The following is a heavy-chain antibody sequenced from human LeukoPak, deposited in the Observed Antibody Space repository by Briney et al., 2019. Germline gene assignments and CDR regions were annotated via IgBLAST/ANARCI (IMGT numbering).Heavy chain of an antibody. CDR3: ATSLYGSGSYFYFDY. CDR2: IYYSGST. CDR1: GGSTSSYY. D-gene: IGHD3-10*01. V-gene: IGHV4-59*01. Sequence: SSETLSLTCTVSGGSTSSYYWSWIRQPPGKGLEWIGYIYYSGSTNYNPSLKSRVTISVDTSKNQFSLKLSSVTAADTAVYYCATSLYGSGSYFYFDYWGQGTLVTVSS. J-gene: IGHJ4*02.